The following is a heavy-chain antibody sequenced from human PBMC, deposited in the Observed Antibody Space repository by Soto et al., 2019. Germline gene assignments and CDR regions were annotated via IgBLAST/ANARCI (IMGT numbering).Heavy chain of an antibody. CDR2: IIPIFGTA. V-gene: IGHV1-69*01. CDR1: GGTFSSYA. CDR3: ARDLGRRVRDWFDP. J-gene: IGHJ5*02. Sequence: QVQLVQSGAEVKKLGSSVKVSCKASGGTFSSYAISWVRQAPGQGLEWMGGIIPIFGTANYAQKFQGRVTITADESTSTAYMELSSLRSEDTAVYYCARDLGRRVRDWFDPWGQGTLVTVSS.